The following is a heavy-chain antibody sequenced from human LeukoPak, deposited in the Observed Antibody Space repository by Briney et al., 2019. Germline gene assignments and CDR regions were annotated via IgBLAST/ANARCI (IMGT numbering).Heavy chain of an antibody. V-gene: IGHV3-21*01. Sequence: GGPLRLSCAASGFTFSSYSMNWVRQAPGKGLEWVSSISSSSYIYYADSVEGRFTISRDNAKNSLYLQMNSLRAEDTAVYYCARSRRGWELLSYWGRGTLVTVSS. CDR2: ISSSSYI. D-gene: IGHD1-26*01. CDR1: GFTFSSYS. CDR3: ARSRRGWELLSY. J-gene: IGHJ4*02.